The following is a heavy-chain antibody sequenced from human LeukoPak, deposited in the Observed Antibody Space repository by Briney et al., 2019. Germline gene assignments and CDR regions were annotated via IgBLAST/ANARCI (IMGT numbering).Heavy chain of an antibody. D-gene: IGHD2-15*01. Sequence: GGSLRLSCAASGFTFSSYAMSWVRQAPGKGLEWVSAISGSGDSTFYADSVKGRFTISRDNSKNTLYLQKNSLKTEDTAVYYCTTDPMVDVVVVAATDYWGQGTLVTVSS. V-gene: IGHV3-23*01. J-gene: IGHJ4*01. CDR2: ISGSGDST. CDR3: TTDPMVDVVVVAATDY. CDR1: GFTFSSYA.